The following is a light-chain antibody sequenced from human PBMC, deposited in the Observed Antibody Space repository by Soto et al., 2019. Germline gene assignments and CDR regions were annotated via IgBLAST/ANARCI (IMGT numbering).Light chain of an antibody. Sequence: EIVLTQSPGTLSLSPGQRATLSCRASQSVSSSYLAWYQQKPGQAPRLLIYGASSRATGIPDRFSGSGSGTDFTLTISRLEPEDFAVYSCQHYMSSSPLYTFGQGTKLEIK. CDR1: QSVSSSY. V-gene: IGKV3-20*01. CDR2: GAS. J-gene: IGKJ2*01. CDR3: QHYMSSSPLYT.